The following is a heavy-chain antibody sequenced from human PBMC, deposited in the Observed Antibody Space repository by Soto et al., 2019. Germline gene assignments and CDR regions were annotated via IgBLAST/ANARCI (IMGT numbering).Heavy chain of an antibody. J-gene: IGHJ4*02. CDR3: ARDEGGYDFWSGYYESYYFDY. CDR1: GGTFSSYA. CDR2: ISPHNFNT. D-gene: IGHD3-3*01. V-gene: IGHV1-18*01. Sequence: ASVKVSCKASGGTFSSYAISWVRQAPGQGLEWMGAISPHNFNTNYAQKFRGRVTLTTEKSTNTAYMDLRSLTSDDTAVYYCARDEGGYDFWSGYYESYYFDYWGQGTLVTVSS.